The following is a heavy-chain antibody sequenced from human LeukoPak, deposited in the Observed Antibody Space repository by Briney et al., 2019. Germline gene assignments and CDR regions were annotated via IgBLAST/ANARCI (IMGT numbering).Heavy chain of an antibody. CDR3: AHTYSYDSSGYYLAGGYFDY. D-gene: IGHD3-22*01. Sequence: GPTLVKPTQTLTLTCTLSGFSLSTSGVGVGWIRQPPGKALEWLAPIYWNDDKRYSPSLKSRLTITKDTSKNQVVLTMTNMDPVDTATYYCAHTYSYDSSGYYLAGGYFDYWGQGTLVTVSS. CDR2: IYWNDDK. V-gene: IGHV2-5*01. CDR1: GFSLSTSGVG. J-gene: IGHJ4*02.